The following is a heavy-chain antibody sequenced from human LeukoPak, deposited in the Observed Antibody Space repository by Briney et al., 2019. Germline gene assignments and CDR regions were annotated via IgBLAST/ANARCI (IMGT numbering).Heavy chain of an antibody. CDR1: GFTFSSYA. J-gene: IGHJ4*02. CDR2: ISGSGGGT. Sequence: GGSLRLSCAASGFTFSSYAMSWVRQAPGKGLEWVSAISGSGGGTYYADSVKGRFTISRDNSRNTLYLQMNSLRAEDTAVYYCAKARSYYYDSSGWNYWGQGTLITVSS. CDR3: AKARSYYYDSSGWNY. D-gene: IGHD3-22*01. V-gene: IGHV3-23*01.